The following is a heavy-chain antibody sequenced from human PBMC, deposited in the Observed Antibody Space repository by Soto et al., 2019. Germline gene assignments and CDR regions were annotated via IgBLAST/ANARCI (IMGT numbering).Heavy chain of an antibody. CDR2: INAGNGNT. D-gene: IGHD3-22*01. V-gene: IGHV1-3*01. CDR3: ARXVMNYYDSSGYYDYFDC. Sequence: ASVKVSCKASGYTFTSYAMHWVRQAPGQRLEWMGWINAGNGNTKYSQKFQGRVTITRDTSASTAYMELSSLRSEDTAVYYCARXVMNYYDSSGYYDYFDCWGQGTLVTVSS. J-gene: IGHJ4*02. CDR1: GYTFTSYA.